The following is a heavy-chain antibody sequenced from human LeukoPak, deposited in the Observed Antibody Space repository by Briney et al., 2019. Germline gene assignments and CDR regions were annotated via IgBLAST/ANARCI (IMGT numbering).Heavy chain of an antibody. Sequence: SETLSLTCTVSGGSISSYYWSWIRQPPGKGLEWIGYIYYSGSTNYNPSLKSRVTISVDTSRNQFSLKLSSVTAADTAVYYCARVLLSNYDFWSGYSNWFDPWGQGTLVTVSS. D-gene: IGHD3-3*01. CDR1: GGSISSYY. CDR2: IYYSGST. V-gene: IGHV4-59*01. CDR3: ARVLLSNYDFWSGYSNWFDP. J-gene: IGHJ5*02.